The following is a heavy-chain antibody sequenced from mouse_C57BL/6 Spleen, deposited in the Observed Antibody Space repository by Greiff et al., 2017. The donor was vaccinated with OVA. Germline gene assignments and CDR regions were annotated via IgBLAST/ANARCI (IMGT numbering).Heavy chain of an antibody. D-gene: IGHD4-1*01. V-gene: IGHV1-82*01. CDR1: GYAFSSSW. CDR3: SNWDVGAYYFDY. Sequence: QVQLQQSGPELVKPGASVKISCKASGYAFSSSWMNWVKQRPGKGLEWIGRIYPGDGDTNYNGKFKGKATLTADKSSSTAYMQLSSLTSEDSAVYFCSNWDVGAYYFDYWGQGTTLTVSS. J-gene: IGHJ2*01. CDR2: IYPGDGDT.